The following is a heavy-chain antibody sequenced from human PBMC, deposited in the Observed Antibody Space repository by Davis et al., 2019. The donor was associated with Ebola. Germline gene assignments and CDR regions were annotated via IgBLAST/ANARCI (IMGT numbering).Heavy chain of an antibody. CDR2: INHSGST. Sequence: SETLSLTCAVYGASFSGYYWTWIRQPPGKGLEWIGKINHSGSTNYNPSLKSRVTISVDTSKNQFSLKLNSVTAADTAVYFCARGRTGSYRPRLDYWGQGTLVTVSS. V-gene: IGHV4-34*01. D-gene: IGHD3-10*01. CDR1: GASFSGYY. CDR3: ARGRTGSYRPRLDY. J-gene: IGHJ4*02.